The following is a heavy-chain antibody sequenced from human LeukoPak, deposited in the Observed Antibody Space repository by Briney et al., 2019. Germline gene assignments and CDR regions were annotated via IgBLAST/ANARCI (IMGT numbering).Heavy chain of an antibody. Sequence: VASVKVSCKASGYTFTSYDINWVRQATGRGLEWMGWMNPNRGNTGYAQKFKGRVTMTRNTSISTAYMELSSLRSEDTAVYYCARGKGYGGNSGDYWGQGTLVTVSS. CDR1: GYTFTSYD. CDR3: ARGKGYGGNSGDY. CDR2: MNPNRGNT. V-gene: IGHV1-8*01. D-gene: IGHD4-23*01. J-gene: IGHJ4*02.